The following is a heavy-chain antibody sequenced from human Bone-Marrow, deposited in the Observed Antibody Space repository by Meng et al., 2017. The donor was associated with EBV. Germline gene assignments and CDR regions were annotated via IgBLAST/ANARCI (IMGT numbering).Heavy chain of an antibody. CDR2: IKHSGST. CDR1: GGSLSGFS. Sequence: QVQLQQWGAGLLTPSETLSLTCVVNGGSLSGFSWSWIRQAPGKGLEWIGEIKHSGSTNYNPSLKNRVTISVDPSKNQFSLRLSSVTAADTAVYYCARATGGSTGYFRWGQGTLVTVSS. J-gene: IGHJ4*02. CDR3: ARATGGSTGYFR. V-gene: IGHV4-34*01. D-gene: IGHD3-9*01.